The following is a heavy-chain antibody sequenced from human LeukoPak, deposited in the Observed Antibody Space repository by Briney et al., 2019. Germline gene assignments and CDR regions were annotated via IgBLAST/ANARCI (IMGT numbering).Heavy chain of an antibody. CDR3: ARVLRYFDWLYSYYYYYMDV. CDR1: GFTFSSYW. CDR2: IKKDGSEK. D-gene: IGHD3-9*01. Sequence: PGGSLRLSCAASGFTFSSYWMSWVRQAPGKGLEWVANIKKDGSEKYYVDSVKGRFTVSRDNAKNSLYLQMNSLRAEDTAVYYCARVLRYFDWLYSYYYYYMDVWGKGTTVTNSS. V-gene: IGHV3-7*03. J-gene: IGHJ6*03.